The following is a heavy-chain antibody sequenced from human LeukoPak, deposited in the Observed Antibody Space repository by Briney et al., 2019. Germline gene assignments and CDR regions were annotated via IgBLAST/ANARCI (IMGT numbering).Heavy chain of an antibody. CDR3: AKDMYSSSWYEEGLFDY. CDR1: AFIFSGHW. D-gene: IGHD6-13*01. V-gene: IGHV3-23*01. J-gene: IGHJ4*02. Sequence: GGSLRLSCEGSAFIFSGHWMNWVRQTPGKGLEWVSAISGSGGSTYYADSVTGRFTISRDNSRNTLYLQMNSLRAEDTAVYYCAKDMYSSSWYEEGLFDYWGQGTLVTVSS. CDR2: ISGSGGST.